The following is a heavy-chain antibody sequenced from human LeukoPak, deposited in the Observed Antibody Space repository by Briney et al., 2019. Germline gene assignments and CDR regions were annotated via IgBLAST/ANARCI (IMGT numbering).Heavy chain of an antibody. CDR3: ARGEGILAAAGTYFEY. CDR2: ISSSGSTI. J-gene: IGHJ4*02. CDR1: GFTVSSNY. Sequence: PGGSLRLSCAASGFTVSSNYMSWVRQAPGKGLEWVSYISSSGSTIYYADSVKGRFTISRDNAKNSLYLQMNSLRAEDTAVYYCARGEGILAAAGTYFEYWGQGTLVTVSS. V-gene: IGHV3-11*01. D-gene: IGHD6-13*01.